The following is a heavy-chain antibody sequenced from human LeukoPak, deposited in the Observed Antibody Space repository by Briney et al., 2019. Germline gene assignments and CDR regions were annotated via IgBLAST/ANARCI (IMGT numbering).Heavy chain of an antibody. Sequence: KSSETLSLTCAVYGGSFSGYYWSWIRRPPGKGLEWIGEINHSGSTNYNPSLKSRVTISVDTSKNQFSLKLSSVTAADTAVYYCARADDILTTGPFDYWGQGTLVTVSS. CDR3: ARADDILTTGPFDY. D-gene: IGHD3-9*01. CDR1: GGSFSGYY. V-gene: IGHV4-34*01. CDR2: INHSGST. J-gene: IGHJ4*02.